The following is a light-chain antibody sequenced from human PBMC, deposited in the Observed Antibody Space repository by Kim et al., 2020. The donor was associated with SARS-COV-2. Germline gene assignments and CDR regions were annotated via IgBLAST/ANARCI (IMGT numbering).Light chain of an antibody. V-gene: IGLV2-8*01. CDR2: EVS. Sequence: GQSVTIPCTGTSSDVGGYNYVSLYQQHPGKAPKLMIYEVSKRPSGVPDRFSGSKSGNTASLTVSGLQAEDEADYYCSSYAGSNNLVFGGGTQLTVL. CDR3: SSYAGSNNLV. J-gene: IGLJ2*01. CDR1: SSDVGGYNY.